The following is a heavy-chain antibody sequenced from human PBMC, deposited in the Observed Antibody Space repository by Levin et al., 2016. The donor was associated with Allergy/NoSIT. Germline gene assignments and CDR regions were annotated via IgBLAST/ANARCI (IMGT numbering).Heavy chain of an antibody. D-gene: IGHD6-6*01. CDR3: ARAGSSSSTYYYYAMDV. CDR1: GGSISSGGYY. J-gene: IGHJ6*02. Sequence: SETLSLTCTVSGGSISSGGYYWSWIRQHPGKGLEWIGYIYYSGTTYYNPSLKSRVTISVDTSKNQFSLKLSSVTAADTAVYYCARAGSSSSTYYYYAMDVWGQGTTVTVSS. V-gene: IGHV4-31*03. CDR2: IYYSGTT.